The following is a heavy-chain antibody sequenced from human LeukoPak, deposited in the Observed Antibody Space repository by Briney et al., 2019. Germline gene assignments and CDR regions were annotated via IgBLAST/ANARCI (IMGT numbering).Heavy chain of an antibody. J-gene: IGHJ5*02. V-gene: IGHV1-69*13. CDR1: GGTFSSYA. CDR3: AREPSYYYDSSGYPNWFDP. CDR2: IIPIFGTA. Sequence: ASVKVSCKASGGTFSSYAISWVRQAPGQGLEWMGRIIPIFGTANYAQKFQGRVTITADESTSTAYMELSSLRSEDTAVYYCAREPSYYYDSSGYPNWFDPWGQGTLVTVSS. D-gene: IGHD3-22*01.